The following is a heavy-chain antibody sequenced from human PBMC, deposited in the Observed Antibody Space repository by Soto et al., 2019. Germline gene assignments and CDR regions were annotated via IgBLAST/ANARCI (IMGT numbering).Heavy chain of an antibody. CDR2: IRSKANSYAT. V-gene: IGHV3-73*01. J-gene: IGHJ4*02. CDR3: TRNSPVLAANCD. CDR1: GFTFSCSA. D-gene: IGHD6-13*01. Sequence: GGSLRLSCAASGFTFSCSAMHWVRQASGKGLEWVGRIRSKANSYATAYAASVKGRFTISRDDSKNTAYLQMNSMKTEDTVVYYCTRNSPVLAANCDWGQGTLVTVSS.